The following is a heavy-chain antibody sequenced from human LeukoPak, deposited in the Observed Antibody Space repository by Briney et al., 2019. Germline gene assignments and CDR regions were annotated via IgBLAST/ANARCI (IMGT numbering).Heavy chain of an antibody. CDR2: ISGSGGST. D-gene: IGHD2-15*01. Sequence: GGSLRLSCAASGFTFSTYWMSWVRQAPGKGLEWVSAISGSGGSTYYADSVKGRFTISRDNSKNTLYLQMNSLRAEDTAVYYCAKLERVVVVAATPDYWGQGTLVTVSS. CDR3: AKLERVVVVAATPDY. J-gene: IGHJ4*02. V-gene: IGHV3-23*01. CDR1: GFTFSTYW.